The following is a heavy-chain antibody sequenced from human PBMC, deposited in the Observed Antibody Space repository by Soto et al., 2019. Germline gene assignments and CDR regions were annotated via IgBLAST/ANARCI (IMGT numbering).Heavy chain of an antibody. CDR3: ARVFSMVRGVMIGLFDY. D-gene: IGHD3-10*01. V-gene: IGHV1-18*01. CDR1: GYTFTSYG. Sequence: ASVKVSCKASGYTFTSYGISWVRQAPGQGLEWMGWISAYNGNTNYAQKLQGRVTMTTDTSTSTAYMELRSLRSDDAAMYYCARVFSMVRGVMIGLFDYWGQGTLVTVSS. J-gene: IGHJ4*02. CDR2: ISAYNGNT.